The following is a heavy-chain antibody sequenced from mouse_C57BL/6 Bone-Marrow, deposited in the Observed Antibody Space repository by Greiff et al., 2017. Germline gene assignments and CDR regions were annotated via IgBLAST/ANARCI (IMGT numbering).Heavy chain of an antibody. V-gene: IGHV1-5*01. CDR2: IYPGNSDT. CDR3: TRDYLYYFDY. Sequence: EVQLQQSGTVLARPGASVKMSCTTSGFTFTSYWMHWVHQRPGQGLEWIGAIYPGNSDTSYNQKFKGKANLTAVTSANTAYLQLSSLTNEDTAVYYCTRDYLYYFDYWGQGTTLTVSS. CDR1: GFTFTSYW. D-gene: IGHD2-4*01. J-gene: IGHJ2*01.